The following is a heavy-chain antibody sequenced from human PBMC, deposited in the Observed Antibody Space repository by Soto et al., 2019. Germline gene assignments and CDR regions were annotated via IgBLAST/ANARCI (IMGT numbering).Heavy chain of an antibody. V-gene: IGHV3-23*01. CDR3: AKDRKSSSWYRGGDY. Sequence: EVQLLESGGGLVQPGGSLRLSCAASGFTFSSYAMSWVRQAPGKGLEWVSTISNNGASSYYADSLKGRFSISRDNSKNPLYLQMNSLTDEDTAVYYCAKDRKSSSWYRGGDYWGQGTLVTVSS. CDR2: ISNNGASS. J-gene: IGHJ4*02. D-gene: IGHD6-19*01. CDR1: GFTFSSYA.